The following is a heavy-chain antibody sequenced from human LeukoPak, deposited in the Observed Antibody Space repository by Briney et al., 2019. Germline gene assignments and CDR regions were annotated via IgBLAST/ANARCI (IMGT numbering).Heavy chain of an antibody. Sequence: GGSLRLSCAASGFTFSSYGMHWVRQAPGKGLEWVAFIRYDGSNKYYADSVEGRFTISRDNSKNTLYLQMNSLRAEDTAVYYCAKGENGYNVGDVDYWGQGTLVTVSS. V-gene: IGHV3-30*02. CDR1: GFTFSSYG. D-gene: IGHD5-24*01. CDR3: AKGENGYNVGDVDY. J-gene: IGHJ4*02. CDR2: IRYDGSNK.